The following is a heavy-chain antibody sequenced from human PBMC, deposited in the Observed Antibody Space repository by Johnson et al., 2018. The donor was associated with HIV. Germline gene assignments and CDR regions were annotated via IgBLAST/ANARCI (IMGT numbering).Heavy chain of an antibody. V-gene: IGHV3-30*04. D-gene: IGHD3-10*01. J-gene: IGHJ3*02. Sequence: QVQLVESGGGLVQPGGSLRFSCAVSGFTFSSYAMHWVRQAPAKGLEWVAVISYDGSDKYYADSVKGRFTISRDSSKNTLYLQMNSLRAEDTALYYCASEVRGVLDIWGQGTMVTVSS. CDR1: GFTFSSYA. CDR2: ISYDGSDK. CDR3: ASEVRGVLDI.